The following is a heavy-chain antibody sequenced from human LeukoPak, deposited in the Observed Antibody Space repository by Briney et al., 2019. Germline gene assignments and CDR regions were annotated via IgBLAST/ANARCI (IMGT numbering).Heavy chain of an antibody. D-gene: IGHD6-19*01. Sequence: ASVKVSCKASGGTFSSYAISWVRQAPGQGLEWMGRINPNSGGTNYAQKFQGRVTMTRDTSISTAYMELSRLRSDDTAVYYCVRAVAGTRPDYWGQGTLVTVSS. J-gene: IGHJ4*02. CDR2: INPNSGGT. CDR3: VRAVAGTRPDY. CDR1: GGTFSSYA. V-gene: IGHV1-2*06.